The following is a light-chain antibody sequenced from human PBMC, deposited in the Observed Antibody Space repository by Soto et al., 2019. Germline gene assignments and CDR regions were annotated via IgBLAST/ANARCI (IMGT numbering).Light chain of an antibody. CDR2: DVT. V-gene: IGLV2-14*01. CDR1: SSDVGGYDY. Sequence: QSVLTQPASVSGSPGQSITISCTGTSSDVGGYDYVSWYQQHPGKAPKLMIYDVTNRPSGVSNRVSGSKSGNTASLTISGLQAEDEADYYCSSYTYDSTRVFGTGTNLTVL. CDR3: SSYTYDSTRV. J-gene: IGLJ1*01.